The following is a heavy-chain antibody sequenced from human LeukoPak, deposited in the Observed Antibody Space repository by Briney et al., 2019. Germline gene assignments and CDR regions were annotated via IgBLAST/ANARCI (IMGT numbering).Heavy chain of an antibody. D-gene: IGHD5-18*01. V-gene: IGHV3-30*02. J-gene: IGHJ4*02. CDR3: AKDGIPSTGYFDY. Sequence: PGGSLRLSCAASGFTFSSYGMHWVRQAPGKGLEWVAFIRYDGSNKYYADSVKGRFTISRDNSKNTVYLQMNSLRAEDTAVYYCAKDGIPSTGYFDYWGQGTLVTVSS. CDR1: GFTFSSYG. CDR2: IRYDGSNK.